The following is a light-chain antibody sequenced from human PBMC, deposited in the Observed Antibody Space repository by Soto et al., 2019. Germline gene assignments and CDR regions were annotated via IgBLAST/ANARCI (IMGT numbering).Light chain of an antibody. J-gene: IGLJ1*01. CDR2: EVT. CDR1: SSDVVGDDF. Sequence: QSVLAQPASVSGSPGQSITISGTGASSDVVGDDFVSWYQHHPGTPPKLIIYEVTHRPSGVSHRFSGSKSASTASLTISGLQVEDEADYFCGSYSSTTTREVFGTGTKLTVL. CDR3: GSYSSTTTREV. V-gene: IGLV2-14*01.